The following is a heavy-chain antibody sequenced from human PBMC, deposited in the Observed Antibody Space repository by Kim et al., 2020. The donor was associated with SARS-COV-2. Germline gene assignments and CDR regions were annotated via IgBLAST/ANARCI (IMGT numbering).Heavy chain of an antibody. D-gene: IGHD3-10*01. J-gene: IGHJ5*02. V-gene: IGHV5-51*01. Sequence: GESLKISCKGSGYSFTSYWIGWVRQMPGKGLEWMGIIYPGDYDTRYSPSFQGQVTISADKSISTAYLQWSSLKASDTAMYYGARGGELPLTWIDRWGQGTLVTVSS. CDR2: IYPGDYDT. CDR1: GYSFTSYW. CDR3: ARGGELPLTWIDR.